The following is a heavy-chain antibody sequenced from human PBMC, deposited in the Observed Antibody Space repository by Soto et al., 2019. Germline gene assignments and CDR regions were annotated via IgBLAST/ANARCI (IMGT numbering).Heavy chain of an antibody. CDR3: ARERICSGGSCYPNWFDP. CDR2: IYYSGST. Sequence: ETLSLTCTVSGGSISSYYWSWIRQPPGKGMEWIGYIYYSGSTNYNPSLKSRVTISVDTSKNQFSLKLSSVTAADTAVYYCARERICSGGSCYPNWFDPWGQGTLVTVSS. V-gene: IGHV4-59*01. D-gene: IGHD2-15*01. J-gene: IGHJ5*02. CDR1: GGSISSYY.